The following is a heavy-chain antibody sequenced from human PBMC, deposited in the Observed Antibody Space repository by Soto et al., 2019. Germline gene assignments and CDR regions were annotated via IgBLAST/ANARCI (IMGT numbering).Heavy chain of an antibody. CDR1: GGTFSSYA. D-gene: IGHD1-20*01. J-gene: IGHJ6*02. CDR3: ARSLTGTYYYYGMDV. CDR2: IIPIFGTA. Sequence: QVQLVQSGAEVKKPGSSVKVSCKASGGTFSSYAINWVRQAPGQGLEWMGGIIPIFGTADYAQKFQGRVTITAAEATRTAHMELSRLRSEDTAVFYCARSLTGTYYYYGMDVWGQGTTVTVSS. V-gene: IGHV1-69*12.